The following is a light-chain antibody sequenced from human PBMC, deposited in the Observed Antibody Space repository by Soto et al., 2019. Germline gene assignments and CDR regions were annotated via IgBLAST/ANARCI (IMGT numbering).Light chain of an antibody. CDR1: QSVSRY. CDR3: QQRGNWPIT. Sequence: ETVLTQSPATLSLSPGERATLSCRASQSVSRYFAWYQQKPGQAPRLLIYDASNRATGIPARFSRSGSGTDFTLAISSLEPEDFAIYYCQQRGNWPITFGQGTRLEIK. J-gene: IGKJ5*01. V-gene: IGKV3-11*01. CDR2: DAS.